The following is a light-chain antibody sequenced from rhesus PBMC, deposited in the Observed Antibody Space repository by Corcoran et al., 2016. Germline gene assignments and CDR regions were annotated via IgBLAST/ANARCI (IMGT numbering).Light chain of an antibody. Sequence: DIQMTQSPSSLSASVGDRVTITCRASENVNNYLNWYQQKQGKAPKLLIYKASTLQSGVPSRLSGSGSGKDYTFTISSLQPEDVATYYCQHGYGTPYSFGQGTKVEIK. V-gene: IGKV1-74*01. CDR2: KAS. CDR1: ENVNNY. J-gene: IGKJ2*01. CDR3: QHGYGTPYS.